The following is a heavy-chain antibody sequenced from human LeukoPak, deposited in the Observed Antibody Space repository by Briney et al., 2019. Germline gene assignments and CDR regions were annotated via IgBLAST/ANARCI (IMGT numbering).Heavy chain of an antibody. CDR2: IYYSGST. V-gene: IGHV4-39*01. CDR1: GGSISSRSYY. J-gene: IGHJ4*02. CDR3: ARQGNCYDSSGYFRLDY. D-gene: IGHD3-22*01. Sequence: SETLSLTCTVSGGSISSRSYYWGWIRQPPGKGLEWIGSIYYSGSTYYNPPLKSRVTISVDTSKNQFSLKLSSVTAADTAVYYCARQGNCYDSSGYFRLDYWGQGTLVTVSS.